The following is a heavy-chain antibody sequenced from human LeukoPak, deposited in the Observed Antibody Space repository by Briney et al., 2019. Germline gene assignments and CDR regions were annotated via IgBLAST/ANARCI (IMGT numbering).Heavy chain of an antibody. J-gene: IGHJ5*02. CDR3: ARALGYCSRASCYSNWFDP. D-gene: IGHD2-2*01. CDR2: INHSGST. CDR1: GGSFSGYY. V-gene: IGHV4-34*01. Sequence: KASETLSLTCAVYGGSFSGYYWSWIRQPPGKGLEWIGEINHSGSTNYNPSLMSRVTISVDTTNNQFSLKLSSVTDADTALYYCARALGYCSRASCYSNWFDPWGRGTLVTVSS.